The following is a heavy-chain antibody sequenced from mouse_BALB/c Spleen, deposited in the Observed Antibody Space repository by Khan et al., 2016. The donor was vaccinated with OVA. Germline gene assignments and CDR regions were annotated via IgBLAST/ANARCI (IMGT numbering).Heavy chain of an antibody. D-gene: IGHD1-1*01. J-gene: IGHJ4*01. Sequence: QIQLVQSGPELKKPGETVRISCKASGYTFTTAGIQWVQKMPGKGLKWIGWINTHSGVPKYAEDFKGRFAFSLEISVNTAYLQITNLKNEDTAPDVCSRGGASADRNDGSSIKNWGQGTSVTVSS. V-gene: IGHV9-4*02. CDR1: GYTFTTAG. CDR2: INTHSGVP. CDR3: SRGGASADRNDGSSIKN.